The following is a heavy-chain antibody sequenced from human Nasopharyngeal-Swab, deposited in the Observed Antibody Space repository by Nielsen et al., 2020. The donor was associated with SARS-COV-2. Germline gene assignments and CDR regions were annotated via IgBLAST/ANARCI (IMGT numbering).Heavy chain of an antibody. CDR3: ARGQAGYCSSTSCYPYYYYYYMDV. J-gene: IGHJ6*03. D-gene: IGHD2-2*01. CDR1: GFTFSSYS. CDR2: ISSSSSYI. Sequence: GESLKISCAASGFTFSSYSMNWVRQAPGKGLEWVSSISSSSSYIYYADSVKGRFTTSRDNAKNSLYLQMNSLRAEDTAVYYCARGQAGYCSSTSCYPYYYYYYMDVWGKGTTVTVSS. V-gene: IGHV3-21*01.